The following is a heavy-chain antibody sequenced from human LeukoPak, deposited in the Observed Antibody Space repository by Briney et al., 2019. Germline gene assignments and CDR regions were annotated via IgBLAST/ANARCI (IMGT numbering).Heavy chain of an antibody. CDR1: GFNFQNYG. J-gene: IGHJ3*02. CDR2: IYSGGST. Sequence: GGSLRLSCAASGFNFQNYGMSWVRQSPGKGLEWVSVIYSGGSTYYADSVKGRFTISRDNSKNTLYLQMNSLRAEDTAVYYCARETYYDSSGYPDAFDIWGQGTMVTVSS. V-gene: IGHV3-53*01. CDR3: ARETYYDSSGYPDAFDI. D-gene: IGHD3-22*01.